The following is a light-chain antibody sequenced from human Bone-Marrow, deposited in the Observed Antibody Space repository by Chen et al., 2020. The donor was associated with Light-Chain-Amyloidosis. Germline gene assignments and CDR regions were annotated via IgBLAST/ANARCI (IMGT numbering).Light chain of an antibody. CDR1: NIGSTS. CDR3: QVWDRSSDRPG. J-gene: IGLJ3*02. V-gene: IGLV3-21*02. Sequence: SYVLTQPSSVSVAPGQTATLACGGHNIGSTSVHLYQQPPGQAPLLVVYDDSDRPSGLHERLSGAKSGNTATLTISRVEAGDEADYSCQVWDRSSDRPGFGGGTKLTVL. CDR2: DDS.